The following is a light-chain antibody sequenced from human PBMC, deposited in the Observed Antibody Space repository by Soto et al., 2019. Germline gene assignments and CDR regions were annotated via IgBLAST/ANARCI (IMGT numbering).Light chain of an antibody. CDR2: GNS. V-gene: IGLV1-40*01. CDR1: SSNVGAGYD. Sequence: SVLTQPPSLSGAPGQRGTISCTGSSSNVGAGYDVHWYQQLPGTAPKLLIFGNSNRPSGVPDRFSASKSGTSASLAITGLQAEDEADYYCQSYDSSLSGSKVFGTGTQV. J-gene: IGLJ1*01. CDR3: QSYDSSLSGSKV.